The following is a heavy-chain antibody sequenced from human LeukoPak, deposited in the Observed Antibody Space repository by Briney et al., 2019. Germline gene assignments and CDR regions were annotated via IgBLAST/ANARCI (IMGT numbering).Heavy chain of an antibody. V-gene: IGHV4-31*03. CDR2: IHGSGTT. Sequence: SQTLSLTCTVSGGPISSGGFHWSWIRQHPGKGLEWIGYIHGSGTTYFNPSLKSRVTISADTTKNQFSLKLNSVTAADTAVYYCARDKGSYGHFDYWGQGLLVTVSS. J-gene: IGHJ4*02. CDR1: GGPISSGGFH. CDR3: ARDKGSYGHFDY. D-gene: IGHD3-16*01.